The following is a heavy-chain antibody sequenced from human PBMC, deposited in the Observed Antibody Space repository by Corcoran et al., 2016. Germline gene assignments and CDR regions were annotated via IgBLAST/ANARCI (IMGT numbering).Heavy chain of an antibody. CDR1: GYIFTSYN. J-gene: IGHJ6*02. Sequence: QVQLVQSGAEVKKPGASVKVSCEAFGYIFTSYNVHWVRQAPGQRPEWMGWISAANGNAEYSQKFQGRVTFTRDTSASTAHMELSSLTFEDTAVYYCVREGTAGGWGQGTTVTVSS. V-gene: IGHV1-3*01. D-gene: IGHD1-1*01. CDR3: VREGTAGG. CDR2: ISAANGNA.